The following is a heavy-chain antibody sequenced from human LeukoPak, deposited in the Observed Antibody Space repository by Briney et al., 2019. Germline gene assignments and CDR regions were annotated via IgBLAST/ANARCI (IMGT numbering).Heavy chain of an antibody. CDR1: GYTFTSCD. V-gene: IGHV1-8*03. J-gene: IGHJ3*02. D-gene: IGHD2-15*01. CDR3: ARGGSGSLHNDAFDI. Sequence: ASVKVSCKASGYTFTSCDINWVRQATGQGLEWMGWMNPNSGNTGYAQKFQGRVTITRNTSISTAYMELSSLRSEDTAVYYCARGGSGSLHNDAFDIWGQGTMVTVSS. CDR2: MNPNSGNT.